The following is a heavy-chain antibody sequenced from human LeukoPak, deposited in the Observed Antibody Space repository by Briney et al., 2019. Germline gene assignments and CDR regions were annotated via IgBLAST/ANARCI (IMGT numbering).Heavy chain of an antibody. V-gene: IGHV3-20*04. CDR3: ARGSVQLWLRDTYYYMDV. CDR1: GFTFDDYA. CDR2: INWNGRIT. J-gene: IGHJ6*03. D-gene: IGHD5-18*01. Sequence: GGSLRLSCAASGFTFDDYAMNWVRQAPGRGLEWVSGINWNGRITEYADSVKDRFTISRQNTKNSLYLYMNSLGGEDAALYFCARGSVQLWLRDTYYYMDVWGKGTTVTVSS.